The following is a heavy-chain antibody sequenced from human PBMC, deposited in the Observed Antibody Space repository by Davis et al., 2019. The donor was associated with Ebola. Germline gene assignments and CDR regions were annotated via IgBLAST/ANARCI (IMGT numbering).Heavy chain of an antibody. CDR3: TTDVQPGATRGVFYYYYYMDV. D-gene: IGHD2-2*01. CDR1: GFTLGNAW. Sequence: GESLKISCAASGFTLGNAWMSWVRQAPGKGLEWVGRIKSKTDGGTTDYAAPVKGRFTISRDDSKNTLYLQMNSLKTEDTAVDYCTTDVQPGATRGVFYYYYYMDVWGKGTTVTVSS. CDR2: IKSKTDGGTT. V-gene: IGHV3-15*01. J-gene: IGHJ6*03.